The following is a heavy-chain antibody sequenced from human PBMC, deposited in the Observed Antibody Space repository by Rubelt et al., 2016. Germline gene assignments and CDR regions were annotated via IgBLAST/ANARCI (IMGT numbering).Heavy chain of an antibody. Sequence: QVQLQESGPGLVKPSETLSLTCTVSGGSISSFYWSWIRQPPGKGLEWIGYIYYSGSTNYNPSLRGGVTIPVETSKNQFSLRLSSVTAADTAVYDCARGEYCSSTSCSVTDYWGQGTLVTVSS. CDR1: GGSISSFY. J-gene: IGHJ4*02. D-gene: IGHD2-2*01. CDR3: ARGEYCSSTSCSVTDY. CDR2: IYYSGST. V-gene: IGHV4-59*12.